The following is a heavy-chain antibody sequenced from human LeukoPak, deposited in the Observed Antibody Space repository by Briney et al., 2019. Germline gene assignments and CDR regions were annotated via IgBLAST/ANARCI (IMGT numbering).Heavy chain of an antibody. V-gene: IGHV3-15*01. CDR3: TTGTGEKY. CDR2: IKSKIDGGTT. J-gene: IGHJ4*02. Sequence: NPGGSLRLSCVASGFTFSDAWMSWVRQAPGKGLEWVGRIKSKIDGGTTDYAAPVKGRFTISRDDSENTLYLQMNSLKTEDTAVYYCTTGTGEKYWGQGTLVTVSS. D-gene: IGHD7-27*01. CDR1: GFTFSDAW.